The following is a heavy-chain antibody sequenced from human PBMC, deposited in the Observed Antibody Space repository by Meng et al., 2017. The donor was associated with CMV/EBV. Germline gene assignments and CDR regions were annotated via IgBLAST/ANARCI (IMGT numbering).Heavy chain of an antibody. J-gene: IGHJ6*02. D-gene: IGHD2-2*01. CDR3: ARVGRSHIVVGPAAMGQGPPLPMDV. V-gene: IGHV4-34*01. CDR2: INHSGST. CDR1: GASFSGYY. Sequence: SETLSLTCAVYGASFSGYYWSWIRQPPGKGLEWIGEINHSGSTNYNPSLKSRVTISVDTSKNQFSLKLSSVTAADTAVYYCARVGRSHIVVGPAAMGQGPPLPMDVWGQGTTVTVSS.